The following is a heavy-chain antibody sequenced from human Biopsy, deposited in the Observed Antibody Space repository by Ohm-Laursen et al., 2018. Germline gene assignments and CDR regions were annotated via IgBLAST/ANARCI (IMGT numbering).Heavy chain of an antibody. Sequence: GTLSVTCTVSGGSISNNNYYWGWIRQPPGKGLEWIGSIFYRGSTHYKPSLKSRVNISVDTSKNQFSLKLNSVTAADTAMYYCARDYDTSGYYYVSWGQGTLVTVSS. J-gene: IGHJ5*02. CDR3: ARDYDTSGYYYVS. CDR2: IFYRGST. V-gene: IGHV4-39*01. CDR1: GGSISNNNYY. D-gene: IGHD3-22*01.